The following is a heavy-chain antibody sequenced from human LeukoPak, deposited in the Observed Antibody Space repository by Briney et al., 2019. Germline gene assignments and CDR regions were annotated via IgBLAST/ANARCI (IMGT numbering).Heavy chain of an antibody. D-gene: IGHD6-19*01. Sequence: GGSLRLSCAASGFTFSSYWMSWVRQAPGKGLEWVANIKQDGSEKYYVDSVKGRFTISRDNAKNSLYLQMNSLRAEDTAVYYCAREPGNSGWYPFDYWGQGTLVTVSS. V-gene: IGHV3-7*01. CDR2: IKQDGSEK. CDR1: GFTFSSYW. CDR3: AREPGNSGWYPFDY. J-gene: IGHJ4*02.